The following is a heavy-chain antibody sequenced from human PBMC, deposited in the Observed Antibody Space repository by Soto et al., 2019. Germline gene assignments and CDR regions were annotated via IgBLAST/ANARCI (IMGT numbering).Heavy chain of an antibody. D-gene: IGHD2-15*01. CDR2: ISGSGGST. CDR3: AKGSANTVVNLVY. CDR1: GFTFSSYA. V-gene: IGHV3-23*01. Sequence: GGSLRLSCAASGFTFSSYAMGWVRQAPGKGLEWVSAISGSGGSTYYADSVKGRFTISRDNSKNTLYLQMNSLRAEDTAVYYCAKGSANTVVNLVYWGQGTLVTVSS. J-gene: IGHJ4*02.